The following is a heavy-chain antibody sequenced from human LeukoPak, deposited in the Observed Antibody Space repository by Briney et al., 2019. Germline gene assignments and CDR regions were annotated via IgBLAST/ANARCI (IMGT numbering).Heavy chain of an antibody. D-gene: IGHD3-3*01. CDR3: LLEWYDAFDI. CDR1: GVTFVKYW. Sequence: GGSLRLSCEASGVTFVKYWMSWVRQAPGKGPELVANMNQDGSEKYYVDSVKGRFTISRDNAKNSLYLQMNSLRAEDTAVYYCLLEWYDAFDIWGQGTMVTVSS. V-gene: IGHV3-7*01. J-gene: IGHJ3*02. CDR2: MNQDGSEK.